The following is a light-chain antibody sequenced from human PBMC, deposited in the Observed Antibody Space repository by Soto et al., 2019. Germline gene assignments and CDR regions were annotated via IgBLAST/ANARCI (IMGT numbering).Light chain of an antibody. V-gene: IGKV1-5*03. CDR2: KAS. J-gene: IGKJ1*01. CDR1: ESISAW. CDR3: QQYKSFWT. Sequence: DIQMTQSPSTLSASVGDRVTITCRASESISAWLAWYQQKPEKAPKLLIYKASTLESGVPSRFSASGSGTKFTLTISSLQPDDFATYYCQQYKSFWTFGQGTKVEIK.